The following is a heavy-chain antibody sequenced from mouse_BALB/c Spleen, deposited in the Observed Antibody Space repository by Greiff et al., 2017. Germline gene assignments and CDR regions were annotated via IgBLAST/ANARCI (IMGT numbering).Heavy chain of an antibody. J-gene: IGHJ4*01. V-gene: IGHV1-7*01. CDR2: INPSTGYT. CDR1: GYTFTSYW. D-gene: IGHD2-10*02. Sequence: VKLMESGAELAKPGASVKMSCKASGYTFTSYWMHWVKQRPGQGLEWIGYINPSTGYTEYNQKFKDKATLTADKSSSTAYMQLSSLTSEDSAVYYCARSRYGNFYAMDYWGQGTSVTVSS. CDR3: ARSRYGNFYAMDY.